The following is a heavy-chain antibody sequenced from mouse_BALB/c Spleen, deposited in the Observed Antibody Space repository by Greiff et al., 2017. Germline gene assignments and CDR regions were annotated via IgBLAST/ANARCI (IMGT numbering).Heavy chain of an antibody. J-gene: IGHJ4*01. Sequence: EVMLVESGGDLVKPGGSLKLSCAASGFTFSSYGMSWVRQTPDKRLEWVATISSGGSYTYYPDSVKGRFTISRDNAKNTLYLQMSSLKSEDTAMYYCARITTATDAMDYWGQGTSVTVSS. CDR3: ARITTATDAMDY. D-gene: IGHD1-2*01. CDR1: GFTFSSYG. V-gene: IGHV5-6*01. CDR2: ISSGGSYT.